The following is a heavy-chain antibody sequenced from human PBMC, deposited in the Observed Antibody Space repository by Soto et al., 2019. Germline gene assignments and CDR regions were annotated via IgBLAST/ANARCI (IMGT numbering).Heavy chain of an antibody. Sequence: TLSLTCTVSGGSIISTISYWGWIRQPPGKGLEWIGSIHYSGSTYYNPSLKSRVTISVDTSKNQFSLKLSSGTAADTAVYYCARLHYGADSYYIAVYWFAPWGQGNLVTVS. CDR3: ARLHYGADSYYIAVYWFAP. V-gene: IGHV4-39*01. CDR2: IHYSGST. J-gene: IGHJ5*02. D-gene: IGHD3-10*01. CDR1: GGSIISTISY.